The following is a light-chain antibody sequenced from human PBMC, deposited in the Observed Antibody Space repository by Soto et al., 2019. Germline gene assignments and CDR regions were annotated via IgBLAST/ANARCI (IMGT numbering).Light chain of an antibody. J-gene: IGLJ1*01. CDR1: TSDVGRYNY. V-gene: IGLV2-14*01. CDR2: DVN. Sequence: QSVLTQPASVSGSPGQSITISCTGTTSDVGRYNYVSWYQQHPGKAPKLMIYDVNNRPSGVSNRFSGSKSGNTASLTISALQSEDEADYYCSSFTSTSTYVFATGTKVT. CDR3: SSFTSTSTYV.